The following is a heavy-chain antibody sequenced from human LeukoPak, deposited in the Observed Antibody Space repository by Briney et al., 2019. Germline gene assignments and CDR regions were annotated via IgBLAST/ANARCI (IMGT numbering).Heavy chain of an antibody. CDR1: GYSISSGYY. Sequence: PSETLSLTCTDSGYSISSGYYWGWIRQPPGKGLEWIGSIYHSGSTYYNPSLRSRVTISVDTSKNQFSLKPSSVPAADTAVYYCARNDITMIVVVNNFDYWGQGTLVTVSS. J-gene: IGHJ4*02. CDR2: IYHSGST. CDR3: ARNDITMIVVVNNFDY. D-gene: IGHD3-22*01. V-gene: IGHV4-38-2*02.